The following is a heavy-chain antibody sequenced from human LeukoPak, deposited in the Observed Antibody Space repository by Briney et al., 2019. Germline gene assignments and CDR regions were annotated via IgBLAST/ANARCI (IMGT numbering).Heavy chain of an antibody. Sequence: GGSLRLSCTTSGFSFDTYSMSWVRQAPGKGLEWVSIISGSDGSAYYADSVKGRFTISRDNSKNTLYLQMNSLRAEDTAVYYCAKAGAVVVVAAKYFDYWGQGTLVTVSS. CDR1: GFSFDTYS. D-gene: IGHD2-15*01. V-gene: IGHV3-23*01. CDR2: ISGSDGSA. CDR3: AKAGAVVVVAAKYFDY. J-gene: IGHJ4*02.